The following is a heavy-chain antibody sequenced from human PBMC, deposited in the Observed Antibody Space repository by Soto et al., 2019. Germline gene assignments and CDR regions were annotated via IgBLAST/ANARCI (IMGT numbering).Heavy chain of an antibody. J-gene: IGHJ5*02. Sequence: PSETLSLTCTVSGASISSTEYYWDWIRQPPGKGLEWIGSVYYGGSTYYSPSLKSRVTISVDISKNQFSLKLNSVTAADTAMYYCARLVARYGSSSGRLDPWGQGTLVTVS. CDR2: VYYGGST. D-gene: IGHD6-6*01. CDR1: GASISSTEYY. V-gene: IGHV4-39*01. CDR3: ARLVARYGSSSGRLDP.